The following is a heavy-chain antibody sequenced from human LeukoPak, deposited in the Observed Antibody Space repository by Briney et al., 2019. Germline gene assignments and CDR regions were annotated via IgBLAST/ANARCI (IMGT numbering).Heavy chain of an antibody. CDR2: IIPILGIA. CDR3: ASGGSGDLGAFDI. D-gene: IGHD2-21*02. Sequence: SVKVSCKASGGTFSSYAISWVRQAPGQGLEWMGRIIPILGIANYAQKFQGRVTITADKTTSTAYMELSSLRSEDTAVYYCASGGSGDLGAFDIWGQGTMVTVSS. V-gene: IGHV1-69*04. J-gene: IGHJ3*02. CDR1: GGTFSSYA.